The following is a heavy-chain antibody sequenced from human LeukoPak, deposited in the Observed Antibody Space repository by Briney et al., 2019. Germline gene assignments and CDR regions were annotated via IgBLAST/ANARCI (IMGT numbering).Heavy chain of an antibody. CDR1: GASMRSFY. CDR2: VFSSVTR. Sequence: SDTLSLTCSVSGASMRSFYWSWIRLRAGKELEWVGRVFSSVTRYYNPSLESRLTMSVDTSKNQFYLTLRSVTAADTAVYYCARDRDYGSGSFFRYYSDYWGQGTLVTVSS. CDR3: ARDRDYGSGSFFRYYSDY. V-gene: IGHV4-4*07. J-gene: IGHJ4*02. D-gene: IGHD3-10*01.